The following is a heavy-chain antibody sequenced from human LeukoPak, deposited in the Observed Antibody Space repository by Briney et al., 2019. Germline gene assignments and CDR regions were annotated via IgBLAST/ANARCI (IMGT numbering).Heavy chain of an antibody. CDR2: ISSSSSYI. CDR1: GFTFSSYS. CDR3: ARTRGYSYYYFDY. Sequence: GGSLRLSCAASGFTFSSYSMNWVRQAPGKGLEWVSSISSSSSYIYYADSVKGRFTISRDNAKNSLYLQMSSLRAEDTAVYYCARTRGYSYYYFDYWGQGTLVTVSS. V-gene: IGHV3-21*04. D-gene: IGHD5-18*01. J-gene: IGHJ4*02.